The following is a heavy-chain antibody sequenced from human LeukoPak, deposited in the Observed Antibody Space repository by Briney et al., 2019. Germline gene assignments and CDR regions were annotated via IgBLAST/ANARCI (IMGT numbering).Heavy chain of an antibody. V-gene: IGHV3-23*01. CDR2: ISGSGGST. Sequence: GGSLRLSCAASGFTFSSYAMSWVRQAPGKGLEWVSAISGSGGSTYYADSVKDRFTISRDNSKNTLYLQMNSLRAEDTAVYYCANSVAVADYGMDVWGQGTTVTVSS. CDR1: GFTFSSYA. J-gene: IGHJ6*02. CDR3: ANSVAVADYGMDV. D-gene: IGHD6-19*01.